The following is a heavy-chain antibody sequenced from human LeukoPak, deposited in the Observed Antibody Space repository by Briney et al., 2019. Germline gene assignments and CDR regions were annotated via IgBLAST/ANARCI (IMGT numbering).Heavy chain of an antibody. CDR1: GGSISSYY. D-gene: IGHD1-26*01. CDR3: ARDDDSGSSY. Sequence: SETLSLTCTDSGGSISSYYWSWIRQPPGKGLEWIGYIYYSGSTNYNPSLKSRVTISVDTSKNQFSLKLSSVTAADTAVYYCARDDDSGSSYWGQGTLVTVSS. V-gene: IGHV4-59*01. J-gene: IGHJ4*02. CDR2: IYYSGST.